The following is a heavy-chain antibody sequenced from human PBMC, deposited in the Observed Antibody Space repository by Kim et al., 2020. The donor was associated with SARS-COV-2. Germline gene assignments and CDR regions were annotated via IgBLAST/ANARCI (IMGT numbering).Heavy chain of an antibody. J-gene: IGHJ6*02. CDR3: ARARPYGDYYYYGMDV. V-gene: IGHV1-69*13. CDR2: IIPIFGTA. D-gene: IGHD4-17*01. CDR1: GGTFSSYA. Sequence: SVKVSCKASGGTFSSYAISWVRQAPGQGLEWMGGIIPIFGTANYAQKFQGRVTITADESTSTAYMELSSLRSEDTAVYYCARARPYGDYYYYGMDVWGQGTTVTVSS.